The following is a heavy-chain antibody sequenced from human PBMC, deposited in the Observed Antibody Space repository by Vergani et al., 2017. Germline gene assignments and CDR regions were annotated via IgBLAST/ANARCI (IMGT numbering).Heavy chain of an antibody. D-gene: IGHD3-16*01. CDR1: DGSISDYY. CDR2: IYYVGST. Sequence: QVQLQESGPGVVKPSETLSLTCSVSDGSISDYYWSWIRQYPGKGLEWIGYIYYVGSTEYNPSLKSRVSISIDTSKSQVSLRLKSVTAADTALYYCARDRGRGRMSWYFDVWGRGTLVTVSS. CDR3: ARDRGRGRMSWYFDV. J-gene: IGHJ2*01. V-gene: IGHV4-59*01.